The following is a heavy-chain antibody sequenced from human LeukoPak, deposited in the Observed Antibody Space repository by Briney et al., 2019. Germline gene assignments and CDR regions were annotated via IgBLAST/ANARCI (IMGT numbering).Heavy chain of an antibody. CDR1: GGSISSYY. CDR2: IYYSGST. J-gene: IGHJ6*03. V-gene: IGHV4-59*01. Sequence: PSETLSLTCTVSGGSISSYYWSWIRHPPGKGLEWLDYIYYSGSTNYNPSLKSRVTMSVDTSKNQFSLKLSSVTAADTAVYYCARDRWPVTRIHYYYTMDVWGEGTTVTVSS. D-gene: IGHD4-17*01. CDR3: ARDRWPVTRIHYYYTMDV.